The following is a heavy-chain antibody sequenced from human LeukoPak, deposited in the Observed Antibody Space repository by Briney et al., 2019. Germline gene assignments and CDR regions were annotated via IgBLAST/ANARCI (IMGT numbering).Heavy chain of an antibody. CDR1: GFTFSSYW. CDR3: AKGYNYCIDV. Sequence: PGGSLRLSCAASGFTFSSYWMHWVRQAPGKGLEWVAFIRYDGSDKYYADFVKGRFTISRDNSKNTLYLQMNSLKPEDTAVYYCAKGYNYCIDVWGKGTTVTVSS. CDR2: IRYDGSDK. V-gene: IGHV3-30*02. J-gene: IGHJ6*03. D-gene: IGHD1-14*01.